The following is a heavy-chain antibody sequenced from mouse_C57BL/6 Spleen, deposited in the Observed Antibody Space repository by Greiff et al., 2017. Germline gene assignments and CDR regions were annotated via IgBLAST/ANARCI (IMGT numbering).Heavy chain of an antibody. Sequence: QVQLKESGAELVKPGASVKRSGKVSGYTFPTYPIEGMKKNKGKSLEGIGNFHPYNGDTKYNEKFKGKATLTVEKSSSTVYLELSRLTSDDSAVYYCARRGFYYGNYGGFAYWGQGTLVTVSA. CDR2: FHPYNGDT. D-gene: IGHD2-1*01. CDR3: ARRGFYYGNYGGFAY. CDR1: GYTFPTYP. J-gene: IGHJ3*01. V-gene: IGHV1-47*01.